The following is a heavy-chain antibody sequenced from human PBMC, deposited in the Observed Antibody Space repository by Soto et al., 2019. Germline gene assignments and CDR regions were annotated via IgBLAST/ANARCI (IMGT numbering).Heavy chain of an antibody. CDR2: ISGTSDYI. V-gene: IGHV3-21*06. Sequence: LGGSLRLSCAASGFTFSVASMNWVRQSPGRGLEWVSSISGTSDYISYADSVKGRFTISRDNAKNSLYLQMDSLRAEDTAVYYCARDPSYYDSGSYYYFDQWGQGALVTVSS. CDR3: ARDPSYYDSGSYYYFDQ. J-gene: IGHJ4*02. D-gene: IGHD3-10*01. CDR1: GFTFSVAS.